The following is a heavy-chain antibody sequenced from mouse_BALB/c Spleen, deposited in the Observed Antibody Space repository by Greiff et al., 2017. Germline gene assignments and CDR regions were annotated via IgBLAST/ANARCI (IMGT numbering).Heavy chain of an antibody. CDR3: NALYDYDRRFAY. V-gene: IGHV14-4*02. J-gene: IGHJ3*01. CDR1: GFNIKDYY. D-gene: IGHD2-4*01. Sequence: VQLKESGAELVRSGASVKLSCTASGFNIKDYYMHWVKQRPEQGLEWIGWIDPENGDTEYAPKFQGKATMTADTSSNTAYLQLSSLTSEDTAVYYCNALYDYDRRFAYWGQGTRVTVSA. CDR2: IDPENGDT.